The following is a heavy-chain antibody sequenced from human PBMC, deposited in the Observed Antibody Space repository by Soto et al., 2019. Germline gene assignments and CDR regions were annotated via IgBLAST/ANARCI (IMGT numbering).Heavy chain of an antibody. J-gene: IGHJ5*02. CDR3: ERGRKAARPGNWFGT. V-gene: IGHV4-34*01. D-gene: IGHD6-6*01. CDR2: INHSGST. CDR1: GGSFSGYY. Sequence: PSEPFSRTFAVYGGSFSGYYWSWIRQPPGKVLELIGEINHSGSTNYNPCLKSRVTISVDTYKNQFSLKLSSVTAAGTAVYYCERGRKAARPGNWFGTWGQGAMVTVSS.